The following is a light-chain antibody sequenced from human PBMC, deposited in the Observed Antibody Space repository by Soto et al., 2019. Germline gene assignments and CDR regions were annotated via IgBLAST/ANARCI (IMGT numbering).Light chain of an antibody. CDR3: SSYAGSDNYV. CDR2: EVS. J-gene: IGLJ1*01. CDR1: SSDVGSYSY. V-gene: IGLV2-8*01. Sequence: QSALTQPPSASGSPGQSVTISCTGTSSDVGSYSYVSWYQQHPGKAPKLMIYEVSKRPSGVPDRFSGSKSGNTASLTVSGPQGDAEADYSCSSYAGSDNYVFGTGTKLTVL.